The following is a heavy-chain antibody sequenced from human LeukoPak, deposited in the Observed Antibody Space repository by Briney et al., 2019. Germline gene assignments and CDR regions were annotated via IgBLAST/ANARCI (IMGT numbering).Heavy chain of an antibody. CDR2: IYYSGST. CDR3: AREYSGGGFDY. V-gene: IGHV4-59*01. D-gene: IGHD6-19*01. Sequence: SETLSLTCTVSGGSISSYYWSWIRQPPGKGLEWIGYIYYSGSTNYNPSLKSRVTISVDTSKNQFSLKLSSVTAADTAVYYCAREYSGGGFDYWGQGTLVTVSS. J-gene: IGHJ4*02. CDR1: GGSISSYY.